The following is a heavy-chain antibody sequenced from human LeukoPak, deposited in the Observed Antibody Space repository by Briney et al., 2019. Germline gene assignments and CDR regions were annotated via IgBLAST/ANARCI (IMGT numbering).Heavy chain of an antibody. J-gene: IGHJ4*02. CDR1: GYSFTSYW. CDR2: IYPGDSDT. V-gene: IGHV5-51*01. Sequence: GESLKISCKGSGYSFTSYWIGWVRQMPGKGLKWMGIIYPGDSDTRYSPSFQGQVTISADKSISTAYLQWSSLKASDTAMYYCARRRDLYSGSYYPFDYWGQGTLVTVSS. CDR3: ARRRDLYSGSYYPFDY. D-gene: IGHD1-26*01.